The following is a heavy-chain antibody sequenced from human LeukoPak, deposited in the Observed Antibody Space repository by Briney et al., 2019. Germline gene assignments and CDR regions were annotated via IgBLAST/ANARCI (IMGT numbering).Heavy chain of an antibody. D-gene: IGHD2-2*01. Sequence: GRSLRLSCAASGFTFSSYGMHWVRQAPGKGLEWVAVIWYDGSNKYYADSVKGRFTISRDNSKNTLYLQMNSLRAEDTAVYYCARGYCSSTTCSVDYWGQGTLVTVSS. CDR2: IWYDGSNK. CDR3: ARGYCSSTTCSVDY. CDR1: GFTFSSYG. J-gene: IGHJ4*02. V-gene: IGHV3-33*01.